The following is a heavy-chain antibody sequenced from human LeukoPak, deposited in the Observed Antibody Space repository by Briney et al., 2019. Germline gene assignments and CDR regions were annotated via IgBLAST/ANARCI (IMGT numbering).Heavy chain of an antibody. Sequence: GASVKVSCKASGYTFFTKYIQWVRQAPGQGLEWMGMINPDGGSTTYAQRFQGRVSMTRDMSTSTVYMQLSGLRSDDTAVYYCARRGSSRLGDYENYFHYYYMDVWGKGTTVTVSS. J-gene: IGHJ6*03. V-gene: IGHV1-46*01. CDR2: INPDGGST. CDR3: ARRGSSRLGDYENYFHYYYMDV. CDR1: GYTFFTKY. D-gene: IGHD4-17*01.